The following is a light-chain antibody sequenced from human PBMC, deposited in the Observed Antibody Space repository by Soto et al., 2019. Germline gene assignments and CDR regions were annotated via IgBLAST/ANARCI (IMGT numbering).Light chain of an antibody. Sequence: EIVLTQSPATLSLSPGERATLSCRASQSIRSNLAWYQHKPGQAPRLLIYDASNRATGIPGRFSGSGSGTDFTLTISNLEPEDFAVYYCQQCDNWPWTFGQGAKVEIK. CDR2: DAS. V-gene: IGKV3-11*01. CDR3: QQCDNWPWT. CDR1: QSIRSN. J-gene: IGKJ1*01.